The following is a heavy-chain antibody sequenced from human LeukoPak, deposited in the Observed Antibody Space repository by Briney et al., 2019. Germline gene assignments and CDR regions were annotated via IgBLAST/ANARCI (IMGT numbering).Heavy chain of an antibody. V-gene: IGHV4-30-4*08. CDR1: GGSISSGDNY. J-gene: IGHJ4*02. CDR3: ARGDLYSSSWYN. CDR2: IHYSGST. D-gene: IGHD6-13*01. Sequence: PSETLSLTCTVSGGSISSGDNYWSWIRQPPGKGLEWIGYIHYSGSTYYNPSLKSRVTISVDTSKNQFSLKLSSMSAADTAVYYCARGDLYSSSWYNWGQGTLVTVSS.